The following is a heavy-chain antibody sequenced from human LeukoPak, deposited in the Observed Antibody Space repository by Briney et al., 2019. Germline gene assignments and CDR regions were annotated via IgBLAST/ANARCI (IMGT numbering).Heavy chain of an antibody. CDR1: GVTFSSYA. Sequence: GGSLRLSCAASGVTFSSYAMSWVRQAPGKGLEWVSAISGSGGDTYYADSVKGRFTISRDNSKNTLYLQMSSLRAEDTAVYYCAKDLGSVVTPPSLDFWGQGTLVTVSS. CDR3: AKDLGSVVTPPSLDF. D-gene: IGHD4-23*01. V-gene: IGHV3-23*01. J-gene: IGHJ4*02. CDR2: ISGSGGDT.